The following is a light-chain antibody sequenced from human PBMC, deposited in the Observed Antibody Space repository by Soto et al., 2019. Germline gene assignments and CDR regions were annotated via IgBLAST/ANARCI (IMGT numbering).Light chain of an antibody. CDR3: QQYNSYSQT. J-gene: IGKJ1*01. Sequence: DIQMTQSPSTLSASVGDRVTITFRASQSISSWLAWYQQKQGKAPKLLIYDASSLESGVPSRFSGSGSGTELAITISSLQPDDFETYYCQQYNSYSQTFGQGTKVDIK. CDR2: DAS. V-gene: IGKV1-5*01. CDR1: QSISSW.